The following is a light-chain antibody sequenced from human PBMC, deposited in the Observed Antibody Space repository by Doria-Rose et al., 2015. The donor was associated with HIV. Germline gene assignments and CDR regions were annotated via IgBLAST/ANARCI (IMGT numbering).Light chain of an antibody. CDR1: QSFSSTY. CDR2: DGS. V-gene: IGKV3-20*01. Sequence: TQSPGTLSLSPGERVTLSCRASQSFSSTYLAWYQQKPGQAPSLLIYDGSTRATGIPDRFSASGSGTDFTLTINRLEPEDFALYYCHQYGTSWTFGQGTKLEI. CDR3: HQYGTSWT. J-gene: IGKJ1*01.